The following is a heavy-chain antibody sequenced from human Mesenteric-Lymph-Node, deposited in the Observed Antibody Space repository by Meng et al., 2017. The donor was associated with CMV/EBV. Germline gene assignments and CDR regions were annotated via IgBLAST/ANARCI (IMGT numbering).Heavy chain of an antibody. D-gene: IGHD5-12*01. J-gene: IGHJ5*02. V-gene: IGHV4-59*01. CDR1: GGSFSGYY. CDR2: IYDSAIT. CDR3: ASLWGSGYDYAFDP. Sequence: SGTLSLTCTVSGGSFSGYYWSWIRQPPGKGLEWIGYIYDSAITNYNPSLKSRVTISVDTSKNQFSLKLNSVTAADTAVYYCASLWGSGYDYAFDPWGQGTLVTVSS.